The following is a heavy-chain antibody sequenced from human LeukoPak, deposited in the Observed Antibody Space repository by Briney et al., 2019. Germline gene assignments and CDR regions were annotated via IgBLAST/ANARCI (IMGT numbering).Heavy chain of an antibody. CDR3: ARLLGSKTGTIDY. V-gene: IGHV4-59*08. D-gene: IGHD1-7*01. CDR1: GGSISSYY. CDR2: IYYSGST. J-gene: IGHJ4*02. Sequence: SETLSLTCTVSGGSISSYYWSWIRQPPGKGLEWIGYIYYSGSTNYNPSLKSRVTISVDTSKNQFSLKLSSVTAADTAVYYCARLLGSKTGTIDYWGQGTLVTVSS.